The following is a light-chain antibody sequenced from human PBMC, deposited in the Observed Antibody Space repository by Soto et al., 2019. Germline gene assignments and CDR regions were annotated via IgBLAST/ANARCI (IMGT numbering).Light chain of an antibody. CDR3: SSHAGSNNLV. V-gene: IGLV2-11*01. CDR2: DVT. Sequence: QSALTQPRSVSGSPGQSVTISCTGTSSDVGGYNYVSWYQQHPGKAPKLMIYDVTTRPSGVPDRFSGSKSGNTASLTISGLQAEDEADYYCSSHAGSNNLVFGGGTKVTVL. CDR1: SSDVGGYNY. J-gene: IGLJ2*01.